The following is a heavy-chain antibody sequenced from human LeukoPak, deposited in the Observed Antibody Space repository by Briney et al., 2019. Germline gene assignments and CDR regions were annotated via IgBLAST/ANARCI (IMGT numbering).Heavy chain of an antibody. V-gene: IGHV4-59*01. J-gene: IGHJ5*02. Sequence: SETLSLTCTVSGGSISSYYWSWIRQPPPKGLEWIGYIYYSGSTNYKPSLKSRVTISVDTSKNQFSLKLSSVTAADTAVYYCARGGYYGSGNDFRFDPWGQGTLVTVSS. CDR2: IYYSGST. CDR1: GGSISSYY. D-gene: IGHD3-10*01. CDR3: ARGGYYGSGNDFRFDP.